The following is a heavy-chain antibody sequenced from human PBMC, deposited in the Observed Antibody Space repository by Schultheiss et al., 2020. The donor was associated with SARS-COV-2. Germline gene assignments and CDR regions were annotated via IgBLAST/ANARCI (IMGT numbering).Heavy chain of an antibody. D-gene: IGHD2-2*01. Sequence: SETLSLTCTVSGGSISSYYWSWIRQPPGKGLEWIGYIYYSGSTNYNPSLKSRVTISVDTSKNQFSLKLSSVTAADTAVYYCASLDAGSVYYWGQGTLVTVSS. CDR2: IYYSGST. V-gene: IGHV4-59*01. CDR1: GGSISSYY. CDR3: ASLDAGSVYY. J-gene: IGHJ4*02.